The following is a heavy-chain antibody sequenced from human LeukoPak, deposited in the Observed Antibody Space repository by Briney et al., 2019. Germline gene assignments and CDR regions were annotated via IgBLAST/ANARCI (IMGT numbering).Heavy chain of an antibody. CDR1: GFTFSSYS. Sequence: GGSLRLSCAASGFTFSSYSMNWVRQAPGKGLEWVSSISSSSSYIYYADSVKGRFTISRDNAKNSLYLQMNSLRAEDTAVYYCARGLKNYGSGTYDYWGQGTLVTVSS. CDR3: ARGLKNYGSGTYDY. CDR2: ISSSSSYI. J-gene: IGHJ4*02. V-gene: IGHV3-21*01. D-gene: IGHD3-10*01.